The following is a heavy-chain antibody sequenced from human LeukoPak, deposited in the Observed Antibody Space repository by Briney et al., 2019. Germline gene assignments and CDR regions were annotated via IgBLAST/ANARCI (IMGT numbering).Heavy chain of an antibody. J-gene: IGHJ4*02. V-gene: IGHV1-18*01. CDR3: AREGRGAMVRGAYGY. CDR2: ISSYNGNT. D-gene: IGHD3-10*01. CDR1: GYTFTNYG. Sequence: GASVKVSCKASGYTFTNYGISWVRQAPGQGLEWMGWISSYNGNTNYAQKLQGRVTMTTDTSTSTAYMELRSLRSDDTAVYYCAREGRGAMVRGAYGYWGQGTLVTVSS.